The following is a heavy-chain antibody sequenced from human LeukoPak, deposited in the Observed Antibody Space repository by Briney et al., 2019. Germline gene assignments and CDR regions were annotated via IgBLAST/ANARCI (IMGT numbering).Heavy chain of an antibody. Sequence: GGSLRLSCAASGFTFSSFAMSWVRQAPGNGLEWVSALSGSGTNTYFADSVKGRFTISRDNSKNTLYLQMNSLRVEDTAVYYCARWDYYGRGAFDIWGQGTMVTVSS. V-gene: IGHV3-23*01. J-gene: IGHJ3*02. CDR2: LSGSGTNT. CDR3: ARWDYYGRGAFDI. CDR1: GFTFSSFA. D-gene: IGHD3-10*01.